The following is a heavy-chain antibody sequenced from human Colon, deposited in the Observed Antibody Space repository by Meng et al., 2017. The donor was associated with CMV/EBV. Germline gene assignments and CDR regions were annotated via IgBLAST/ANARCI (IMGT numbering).Heavy chain of an antibody. J-gene: IGHJ1*01. CDR2: MSAYSGDT. CDR1: GYTFTTYG. D-gene: IGHD6-19*01. CDR3: VRESEVSGVVYLHH. V-gene: IGHV1-18*01. Sequence: KASGYTFTTYGFSWVRQAHGQGLEWMGWMSAYSGDTHFAQNFQGRVILTRDTSTTTAYLEMRSLRSDDTATYYCVRESEVSGVVYLHHWGQGTLVTVSS.